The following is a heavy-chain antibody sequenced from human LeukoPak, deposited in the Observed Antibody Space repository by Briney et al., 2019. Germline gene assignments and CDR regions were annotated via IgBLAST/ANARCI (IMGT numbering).Heavy chain of an antibody. CDR1: GYTFTGYY. CDR3: ARGPFKVVVPAASDAFDI. V-gene: IGHV1-2*02. D-gene: IGHD2-2*01. CDR2: INPNSGGT. Sequence: ASVKVSCKAYGYTFTGYYMHWVRQAPGQGLEWMGWINPNSGGTNYAQKFQGRVTMTRDTSISTAYMELSRLRSDDTAVYYCARGPFKVVVPAASDAFDIWGQGTMVTVSS. J-gene: IGHJ3*02.